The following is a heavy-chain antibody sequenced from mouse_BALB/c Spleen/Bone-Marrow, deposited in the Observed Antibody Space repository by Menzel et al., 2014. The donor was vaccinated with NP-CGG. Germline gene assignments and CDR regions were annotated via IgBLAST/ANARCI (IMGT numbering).Heavy chain of an antibody. CDR3: TTLARSDFDY. CDR1: GYTFSNYW. J-gene: IGHJ2*01. V-gene: IGHV1-5*01. CDR2: IYPGNSDT. Sequence: SGTVLARPGAAVQMSCKASGYTFSNYWMHWVKQRPGQGLEWIGTIYPGNSDTTYNQKFKGKAKLTAVTSTSTAYMELSSLTSEDSAVYYCTTLARSDFDYWGQGTTLTVSS. D-gene: IGHD3-1*01.